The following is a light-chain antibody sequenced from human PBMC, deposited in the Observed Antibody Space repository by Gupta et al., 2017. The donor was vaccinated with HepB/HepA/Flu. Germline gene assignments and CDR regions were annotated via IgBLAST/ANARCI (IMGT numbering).Light chain of an antibody. J-gene: IGLJ3*02. CDR1: NSDVGCYKY. CDR3: NSYTTSTSWV. CDR2: DVS. V-gene: IGLV2-14*03. Sequence: QSALTQPPSVSGSPGQSITISCTGTNSDVGCYKYVSWYQQHPGKAPKLIIYDVSNRPSGVSNRFSGSKSGNTASLTISGLQAEDEADYYCNSYTTSTSWVFGGGTKLTVL.